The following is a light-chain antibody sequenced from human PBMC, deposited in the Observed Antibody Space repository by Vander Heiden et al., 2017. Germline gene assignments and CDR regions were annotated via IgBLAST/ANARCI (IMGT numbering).Light chain of an antibody. CDR3: QQYGSSPPAYT. Sequence: EVVLPQSPGSLSSSPGEGGNSSCRASRSVSSSYLAWYQQKPGQAPRLLIYGASSRATGIPDRFSGSGSGTDFTLTISRLEPEDFAVYYCQQYGSSPPAYTFGQGTKLEIK. CDR1: RSVSSSY. J-gene: IGKJ2*01. V-gene: IGKV3-20*01. CDR2: GAS.